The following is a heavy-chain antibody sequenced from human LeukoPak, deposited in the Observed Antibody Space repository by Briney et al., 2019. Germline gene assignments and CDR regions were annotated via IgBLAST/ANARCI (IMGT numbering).Heavy chain of an antibody. CDR1: GGSVSSGGYY. Sequence: SETLSLTCNVSGGSVSSGGYYWNWIRQPPGKGLEWIGHVSYSGSTNYNPSLKSRVTISLDTSKNQFSLKLSSMTAADTAVYFCARDPKSVVGYYYYGMEVWGQGTTVTVSS. CDR2: VSYSGST. V-gene: IGHV4-61*08. CDR3: ARDPKSVVGYYYYGMEV. D-gene: IGHD1-26*01. J-gene: IGHJ6*02.